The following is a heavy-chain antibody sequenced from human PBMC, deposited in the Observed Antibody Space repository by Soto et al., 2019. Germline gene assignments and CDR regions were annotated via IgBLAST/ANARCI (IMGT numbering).Heavy chain of an antibody. D-gene: IGHD1-26*01. J-gene: IGHJ3*02. CDR3: IRDFGEVGSTAAFDI. Sequence: GGSLRLSCAASGFTFSSYWTHWVRQPPGKGLVWVARINSDGTSTSYADSVRGRFTISRDNAKNTLYLQMNSLRAEDTAMYYCIRDFGEVGSTAAFDIWGQGTTVT. CDR1: GFTFSSYW. V-gene: IGHV3-74*01. CDR2: INSDGTST.